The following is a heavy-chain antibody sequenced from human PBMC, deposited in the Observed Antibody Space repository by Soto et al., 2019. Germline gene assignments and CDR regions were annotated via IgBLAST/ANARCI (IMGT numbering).Heavy chain of an antibody. Sequence: EASVKVSCNASGYTFTSYGISWVRQAAGQGLEWMGWISAYNGNTNYAQKLQGRFTMATDTSTSTAYMELRSLRSDDTAVYYRERVSFRITMIVVDLGKRAFDIWGQGTMVTVSS. CDR3: ERVSFRITMIVVDLGKRAFDI. CDR2: ISAYNGNT. CDR1: GYTFTSYG. D-gene: IGHD3-22*01. J-gene: IGHJ3*02. V-gene: IGHV1-18*04.